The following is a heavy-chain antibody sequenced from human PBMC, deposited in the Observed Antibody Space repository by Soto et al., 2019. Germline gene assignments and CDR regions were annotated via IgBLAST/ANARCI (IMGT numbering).Heavy chain of an antibody. V-gene: IGHV2-5*02. Sequence: QITLKESGPTLVKPTQSLTLTCTFSGFSLSTSGVGVGWIRQPPGKALEWLALIYWDDDKRYSPSLKSRLTITKDTSKNQVVLTMTNMDPVDTATYYCAHTESYYYDSSGSIGPLGYWGQGTLVTVSS. CDR3: AHTESYYYDSSGSIGPLGY. D-gene: IGHD3-22*01. CDR2: IYWDDDK. CDR1: GFSLSTSGVG. J-gene: IGHJ4*02.